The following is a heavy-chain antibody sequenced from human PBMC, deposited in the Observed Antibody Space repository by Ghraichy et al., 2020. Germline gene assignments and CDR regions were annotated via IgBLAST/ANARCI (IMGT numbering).Heavy chain of an antibody. Sequence: AGSLRLTCTVSGFTFSSYSMNWVRQAPGKGLEWISYINSRYNSIHYADSVKGRFSISRDNARNSLFLQMNSLAAEDTAVYYCDREPPNGSESLDIWGQGTMVTVSS. CDR2: INSRYNSI. V-gene: IGHV3-48*04. CDR3: DREPPNGSESLDI. J-gene: IGHJ3*02. CDR1: GFTFSSYS. D-gene: IGHD1-1*01.